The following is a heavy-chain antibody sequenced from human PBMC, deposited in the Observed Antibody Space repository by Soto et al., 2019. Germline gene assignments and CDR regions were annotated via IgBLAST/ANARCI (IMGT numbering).Heavy chain of an antibody. J-gene: IGHJ4*02. V-gene: IGHV3-30-3*01. Sequence: PGGSLRLSCAASGFTFSSSAMHWVRQAPGKGLEWVAVISYDGSNKYYADSVKGRFTISRDNSKNTLYLQMNSLRAEDTAVYYCARDKRDLRFLEWSCYFDYWGQGTLVTVSS. D-gene: IGHD3-3*01. CDR1: GFTFSSSA. CDR2: ISYDGSNK. CDR3: ARDKRDLRFLEWSCYFDY.